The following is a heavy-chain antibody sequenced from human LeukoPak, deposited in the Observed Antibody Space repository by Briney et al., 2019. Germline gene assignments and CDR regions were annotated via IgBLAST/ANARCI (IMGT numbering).Heavy chain of an antibody. CDR1: GFTFSTFA. J-gene: IGHJ4*02. CDR2: IIENGYDK. CDR3: ARDYVTPGITGTTSPLDY. Sequence: GGSLRLSCAASGFTFSTFAMSWVRQAPGKGLEWVSGIIENGYDKYYADSVKGRFTISRDNSKNTLYLQMNSLRADDTAVYYRARDYVTPGITGTTSPLDYWGQGILVSVSS. D-gene: IGHD1-7*01. V-gene: IGHV3-23*01.